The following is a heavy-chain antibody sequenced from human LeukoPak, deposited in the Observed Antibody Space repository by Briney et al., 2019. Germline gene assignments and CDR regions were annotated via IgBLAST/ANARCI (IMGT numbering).Heavy chain of an antibody. CDR2: IYVTGT. CDR1: GGPIGTYY. Sequence: PSETLSLTCTVSGGPIGTYYWSWIRQTPGKGLEWIGYIYVTGTRYNPYLQSRVTISVDRSRNQFFLKMSSVTAADTAVYYCARHIGGGIEDMDVWGKGTKVIVSS. J-gene: IGHJ6*03. CDR3: ARHIGGGIEDMDV. V-gene: IGHV4-59*08. D-gene: IGHD3-16*02.